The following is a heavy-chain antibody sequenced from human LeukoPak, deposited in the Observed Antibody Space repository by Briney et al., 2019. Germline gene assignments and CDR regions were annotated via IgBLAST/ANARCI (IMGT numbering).Heavy chain of an antibody. CDR3: ARGWEVGATQYDAFDI. V-gene: IGHV1-69*01. Sequence: ASVKVPSKASGGTFSSYAISWVRQAPGQGLEWMGGIIPIFGTANYAQKFQGRVTITADESTSTAYMELSSLRSEDTAVYYCARGWEVGATQYDAFDIWGQGTMVTVSS. CDR1: GGTFSSYA. CDR2: IIPIFGTA. D-gene: IGHD1-26*01. J-gene: IGHJ3*02.